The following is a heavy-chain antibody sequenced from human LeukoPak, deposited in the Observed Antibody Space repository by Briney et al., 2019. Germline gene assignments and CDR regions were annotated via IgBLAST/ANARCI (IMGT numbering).Heavy chain of an antibody. Sequence: PGRSLRLSCEASEFSFTNTWMSWVRQAPGKGLEWVGRVKSKADDGTTDYAAPVQGRFTISRDDSKNTLSLQMNSLKTEDTAVCYCATEGGTGSYYGDDAFDMWGQGTMVTVSS. CDR1: EFSFTNTW. CDR2: VKSKADDGTT. CDR3: ATEGGTGSYYGDDAFDM. V-gene: IGHV3-15*01. J-gene: IGHJ3*02. D-gene: IGHD3-10*01.